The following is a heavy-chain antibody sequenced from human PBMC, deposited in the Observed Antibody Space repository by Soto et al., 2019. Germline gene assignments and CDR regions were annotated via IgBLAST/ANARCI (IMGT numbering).Heavy chain of an antibody. V-gene: IGHV1-46*01. J-gene: IGHJ3*02. D-gene: IGHD2-8*01. CDR2: INPSGGST. CDR3: ARKRAGLNAFDI. CDR1: GYTFTSYY. Sequence: ASVKVSCKASGYTFTSYYMPWVRQAPGQGLEWMGIINPSGGSTSYAQKFQGRVTMTRDTSTSTVYMELSSLRSEDTAVYYCARKRAGLNAFDIWGQGTMVTVSS.